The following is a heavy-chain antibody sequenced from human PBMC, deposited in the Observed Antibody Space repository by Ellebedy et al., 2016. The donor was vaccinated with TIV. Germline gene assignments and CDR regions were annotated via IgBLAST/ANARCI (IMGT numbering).Heavy chain of an antibody. V-gene: IGHV3-30*03. CDR2: ISYDGSKI. J-gene: IGHJ4*02. CDR1: GFTFSNYG. D-gene: IGHD3-9*01. Sequence: GESLKISXAASGFTFSNYGMHWVRQAPGKGLEWVAVISYDGSKIYYADSVKGRFTISRDNSKNTLYLRMNSLRAEDTALYYCTFDSGGGDYWGQGTLVAVSS. CDR3: TFDSGGGDY.